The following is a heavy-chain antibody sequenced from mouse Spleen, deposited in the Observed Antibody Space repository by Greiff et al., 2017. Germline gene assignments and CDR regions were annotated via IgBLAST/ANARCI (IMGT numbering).Heavy chain of an antibody. CDR1: GYSITSGYD. CDR3: ARRGNYYAMDY. V-gene: IGHV3-1*01. J-gene: IGHJ4*01. CDR2: ISYSGST. Sequence: EVKLMESGPGMVKPSQSLSLTCTVTGYSITSGYDWHWIRHFPGNKLEWMGYISYSGSTNYNPSLKSRISITHDTSKNHFFLKLNSVTTEDTATYYCARRGNYYAMDYWGQGTSVTVSS.